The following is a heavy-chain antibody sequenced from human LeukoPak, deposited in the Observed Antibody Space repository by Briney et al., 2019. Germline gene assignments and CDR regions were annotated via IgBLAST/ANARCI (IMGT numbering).Heavy chain of an antibody. CDR2: INPNSGGT. Sequence: ASVKVSCKASGYTFTGYYMHWVRQAPGQGLEWMGWINPNSGGTNYAQKFQGWVTMTRDTSISTAYMELSRLRSDDTAVYYCARDLGIHYYDSSGYYGDAFDIWGQGTMVTVSS. CDR3: ARDLGIHYYDSSGYYGDAFDI. CDR1: GYTFTGYY. V-gene: IGHV1-2*04. J-gene: IGHJ3*02. D-gene: IGHD3-22*01.